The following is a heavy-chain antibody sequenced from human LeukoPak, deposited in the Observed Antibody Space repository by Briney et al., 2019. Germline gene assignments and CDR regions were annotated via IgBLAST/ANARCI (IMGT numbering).Heavy chain of an antibody. CDR3: ARGLFLDY. CDR1: GGSFSGYY. Sequence: SETLPLTCADYGGSFSGYYWSWIRQPPGKGLEWIGEINHSGSTNYNPSLKSRVTISVDTSKNQFSLKLSSVTAADTAVYYCARGLFLDYWGQGTLVTVSS. CDR2: INHSGST. J-gene: IGHJ4*02. V-gene: IGHV4-34*01.